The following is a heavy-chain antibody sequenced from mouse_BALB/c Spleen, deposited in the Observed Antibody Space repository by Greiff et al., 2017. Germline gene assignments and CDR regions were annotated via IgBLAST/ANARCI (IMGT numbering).Heavy chain of an antibody. CDR1: GFSLSTSGMG. J-gene: IGHJ4*01. Sequence: QVTLKVSGPGILQPSQTLSLTCSFSGFSLSTSGMGVSWIRQPSGKGLEWLAHIYWDDDKRYNPSLKSRLTISKDTSRNQVFLKITSVDTADTATYYCARSEGRYGNYGYAMDYWGQGTSVTVSS. D-gene: IGHD2-10*02. V-gene: IGHV8-12*01. CDR3: ARSEGRYGNYGYAMDY. CDR2: IYWDDDK.